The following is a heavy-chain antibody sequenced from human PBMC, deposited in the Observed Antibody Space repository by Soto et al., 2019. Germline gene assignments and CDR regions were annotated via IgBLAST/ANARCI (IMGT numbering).Heavy chain of an antibody. Sequence: GSLRLSCAASGFTFSSYVMYWVRQAPGKGLEYVSAINNNGGTTYYANSVKGRFTIARDNSKNTLYLKMGSLRAEDMAVYYCARNYGGNSYAFDIWGQRTMVTVSS. CDR3: ARNYGGNSYAFDI. CDR2: INNNGGTT. V-gene: IGHV3-64*01. J-gene: IGHJ3*02. D-gene: IGHD2-21*02. CDR1: GFTFSSYV.